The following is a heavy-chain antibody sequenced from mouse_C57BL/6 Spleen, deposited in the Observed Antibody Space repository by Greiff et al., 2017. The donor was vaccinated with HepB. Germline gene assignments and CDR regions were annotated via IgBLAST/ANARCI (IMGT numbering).Heavy chain of an antibody. CDR2: INYDGSST. J-gene: IGHJ2*01. CDR1: GFTFSDYY. CDR3: ARGKIYYGYDEEFDY. D-gene: IGHD2-2*01. V-gene: IGHV5-16*01. Sequence: DVKLQESEGGLVQPGSSMKLSCTASGFTFSDYYMAWVRQVPEKGLEWVANINYDGSSTYYLYSLKSRFIISRYNAKNILYLQMSSLKSEDTATYYCARGKIYYGYDEEFDYWGQGTTLTVSS.